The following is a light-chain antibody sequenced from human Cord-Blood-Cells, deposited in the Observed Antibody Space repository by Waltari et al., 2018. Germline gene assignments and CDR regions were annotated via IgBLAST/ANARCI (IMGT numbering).Light chain of an antibody. CDR1: SSDVGGYNY. V-gene: IGLV2-14*03. Sequence: QSALTQPASVSGSPGQSLTISCTGTSSDVGGYNYVSWYQHHPGKAPKLMIYDVSKQPSGVSNRFSGSKSGNTASLTISGLQAEDEADYYCSSYTSSSTWVFGGGTKLTVL. CDR3: SSYTSSSTWV. J-gene: IGLJ3*02. CDR2: DVS.